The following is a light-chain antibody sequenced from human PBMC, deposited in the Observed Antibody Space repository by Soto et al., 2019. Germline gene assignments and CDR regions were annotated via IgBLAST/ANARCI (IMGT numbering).Light chain of an antibody. CDR2: RAS. J-gene: IGKJ1*01. Sequence: DIQMTQSPSTLSASVGDRVTITCRASQSINSWLAWYQQKPGKAPKLLIYRASSLESGVPSRFSGSGTGTEFTLTISSLQPDDFATYYCQQNNTYPWTFGQETKVEVK. CDR1: QSINSW. CDR3: QQNNTYPWT. V-gene: IGKV1-5*03.